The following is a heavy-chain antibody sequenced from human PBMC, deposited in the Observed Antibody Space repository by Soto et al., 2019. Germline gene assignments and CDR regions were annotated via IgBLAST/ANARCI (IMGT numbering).Heavy chain of an antibody. D-gene: IGHD2-15*01. J-gene: IGHJ6*03. V-gene: IGHV1-8*01. Sequence: ASVKVSFKASGYTFTSYDINWVRQATGQGLEWMGCMNPNSGNTGYAQKFQGRVTMTRNTSISTAYMELSSLRSEDTAVYYCARYLGEVVVAAHAEYYYYYMDVWGKGTTVTVSS. CDR1: GYTFTSYD. CDR2: MNPNSGNT. CDR3: ARYLGEVVVAAHAEYYYYYMDV.